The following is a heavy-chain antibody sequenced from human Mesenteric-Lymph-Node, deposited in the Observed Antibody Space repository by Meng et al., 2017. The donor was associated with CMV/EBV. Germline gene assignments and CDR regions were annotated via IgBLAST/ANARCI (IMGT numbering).Heavy chain of an antibody. Sequence: ASVKVSCKASGYTFTSYYMHWVRQAPGQGLEWMGIINPSGGSTSYAQKFQGRVTMTRDTSTSTVYMERSSLRSEDTAVYYCARVLVDYSNYVYYGMDVWGQGTTVTISS. D-gene: IGHD4-11*01. CDR3: ARVLVDYSNYVYYGMDV. CDR1: GYTFTSYY. CDR2: INPSGGST. V-gene: IGHV1-46*01. J-gene: IGHJ6*02.